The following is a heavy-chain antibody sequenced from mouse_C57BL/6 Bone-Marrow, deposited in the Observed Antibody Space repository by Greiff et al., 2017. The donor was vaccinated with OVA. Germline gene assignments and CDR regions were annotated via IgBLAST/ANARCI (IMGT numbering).Heavy chain of an antibody. CDR1: GFSLTSYG. D-gene: IGHD1-1*01. V-gene: IGHV2-2*01. J-gene: IGHJ1*03. Sequence: VQGVESGPGLVQPSQSLSITCTVSGFSLTSYGVHWVRQSPGKGLEWLGVIWSGGSTDYNAAFISRLSISKDNSKSQVFFKMNSLQADDTAIYYCAMYYYGSTPYWYFDVWGTGTTVTVSS. CDR3: AMYYYGSTPYWYFDV. CDR2: IWSGGST.